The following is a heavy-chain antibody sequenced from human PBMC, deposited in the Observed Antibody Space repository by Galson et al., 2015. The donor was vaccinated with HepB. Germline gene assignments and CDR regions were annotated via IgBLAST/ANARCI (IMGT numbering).Heavy chain of an antibody. CDR2: INSDGSST. Sequence: SLRLSCAASGFTFSSYWMHWVRQAPGKGLVWVSRINSDGSSTSYADSVKGRFTISRDNAKNTLYLQMNSLRAEDTAVYYCARDLLKRPKTYYYDSSGYYPWGQGTLVTVSS. D-gene: IGHD3-22*01. CDR3: ARDLLKRPKTYYYDSSGYYP. CDR1: GFTFSSYW. V-gene: IGHV3-74*01. J-gene: IGHJ5*02.